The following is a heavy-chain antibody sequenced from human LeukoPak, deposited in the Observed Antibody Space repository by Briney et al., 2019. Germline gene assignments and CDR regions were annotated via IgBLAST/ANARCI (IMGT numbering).Heavy chain of an antibody. CDR2: ISSSGSTI. J-gene: IGHJ4*02. V-gene: IGHV3-11*01. Sequence: GGSLRLSCVASGFTFSDYYLSWIRQAPGRGVEWVSYISSSGSTIYYADSVKGRFTISRDNAKNTLYLQMNSLRAEDTAVYYCARDNTDCGGVCYSYYFDYWGQGTLVTVSS. D-gene: IGHD2-21*02. CDR1: GFTFSDYY. CDR3: ARDNTDCGGVCYSYYFDY.